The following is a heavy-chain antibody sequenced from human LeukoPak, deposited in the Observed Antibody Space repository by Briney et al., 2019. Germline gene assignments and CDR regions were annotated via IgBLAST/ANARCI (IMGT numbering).Heavy chain of an antibody. Sequence: GGSLRLSCAASGFTFSSYAMSWVRQAPGKGLEWVSAISGSGGSTYYADSVKGRFTISRDNSKNTLYLQMNSLRAEDTAVYYCARDQTEWLEMGSFDYWGQGTLVTVSS. CDR3: ARDQTEWLEMGSFDY. CDR2: ISGSGGST. V-gene: IGHV3-23*01. CDR1: GFTFSSYA. J-gene: IGHJ4*02. D-gene: IGHD6-19*01.